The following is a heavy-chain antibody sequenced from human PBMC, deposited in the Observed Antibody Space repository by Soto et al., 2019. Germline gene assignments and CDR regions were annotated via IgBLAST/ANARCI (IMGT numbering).Heavy chain of an antibody. V-gene: IGHV1-18*01. CDR1: GYTFTSYG. J-gene: IGHJ6*02. Sequence: QVQLVQSGAEVKKPGASLKVSCKASGYTFTSYGISWVRQAPGQGLEWMGWISAYNGNTNYAQKLQGRVTMTTDTSTSTAYMELRSLRSDDTAVYYCARTELWFGEPPLYGMDVWGQGTTVTVSS. CDR3: ARTELWFGEPPLYGMDV. CDR2: ISAYNGNT. D-gene: IGHD3-10*01.